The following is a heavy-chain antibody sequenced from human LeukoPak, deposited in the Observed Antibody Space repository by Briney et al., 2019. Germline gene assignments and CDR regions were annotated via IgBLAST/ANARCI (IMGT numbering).Heavy chain of an antibody. J-gene: IGHJ2*01. CDR1: GFTFSDYS. CDR2: ISGSGGST. Sequence: GGSLRLSCAASGFTFSDYSMNWVRQAPGKGLEWVSAISGSGGSTYYADSVKGRFTISRDNSKNTLYLQMNSLRAEDTAVYYCAKVFPQWLAIDGYWYFDLWGRGTLVTVSS. CDR3: AKVFPQWLAIDGYWYFDL. D-gene: IGHD6-19*01. V-gene: IGHV3-23*01.